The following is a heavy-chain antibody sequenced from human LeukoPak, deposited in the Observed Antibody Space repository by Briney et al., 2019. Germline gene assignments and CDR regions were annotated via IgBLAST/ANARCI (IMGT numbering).Heavy chain of an antibody. J-gene: IGHJ4*02. CDR3: TRERFDYDYVWGSYHPFDY. D-gene: IGHD3-16*02. CDR1: GFTFGDYA. CDR2: XXXXXXXGTT. Sequence: AGGSLRLSCTASGFTFGDYAMSWFRQAPGKGLEWVXXXXXXXXXGTTEYAASVKGRFTISRDDSKSIAYLQMNSLKTEDTAVYYCTRERFDYDYVWGSYHPFDYWGQGTLVTVSS. V-gene: IGHV3-49*03.